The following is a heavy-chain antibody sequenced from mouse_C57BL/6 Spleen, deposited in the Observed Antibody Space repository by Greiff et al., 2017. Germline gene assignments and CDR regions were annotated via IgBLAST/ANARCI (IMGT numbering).Heavy chain of an antibody. Sequence: QVQRKESGAELARPGASVKLSCKASGYTFTSYGISWVKQRTGQGLEWIGEINPRSGNTYYNEKVKGKATLTADKSSSKAYMELRSLTSEDSAVYFCARDHSKGYAMDYWGQGTSVTVSA. J-gene: IGHJ4*01. V-gene: IGHV1-81*01. CDR3: ARDHSKGYAMDY. CDR2: INPRSGNT. CDR1: GYTFTSYG.